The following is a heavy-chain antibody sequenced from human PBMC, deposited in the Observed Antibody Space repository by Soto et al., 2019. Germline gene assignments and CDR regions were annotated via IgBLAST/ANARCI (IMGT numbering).Heavy chain of an antibody. CDR2: IWYDGSNK. V-gene: IGHV3-33*01. Sequence: GGSLRLSCAASGFTFSSYGMHWVRQAPGKGPEWVAVIWYDGSNKYYADSVKGRFTISRDNSKNTLYLQMNSLRAEDTAVYYCARDQRGGVVLTFDYWGQGTLVTVSS. D-gene: IGHD2-8*01. CDR3: ARDQRGGVVLTFDY. CDR1: GFTFSSYG. J-gene: IGHJ4*02.